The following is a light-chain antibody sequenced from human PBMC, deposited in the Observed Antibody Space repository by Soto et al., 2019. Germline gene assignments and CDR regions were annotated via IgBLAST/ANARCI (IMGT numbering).Light chain of an antibody. CDR2: GAF. CDR3: LQDYNYPWT. J-gene: IGKJ1*01. V-gene: IGKV1-6*01. CDR1: QDVRNY. Sequence: AIQMTQSPSSLSASIGDRVTITCRASQDVRNYLGWYQQKPGKAPKFLIYGAFSLQSGVPSRFSGSASGTDFTLTISSLQPEDFATYYCLQDYNYPWTFGQGTKVDIK.